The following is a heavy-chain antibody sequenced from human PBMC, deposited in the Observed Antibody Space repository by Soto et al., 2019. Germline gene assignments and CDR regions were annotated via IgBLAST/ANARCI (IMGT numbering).Heavy chain of an antibody. CDR3: ARRVWFGDAFDI. CDR1: GGSISSSSYY. J-gene: IGHJ3*02. V-gene: IGHV4-39*01. D-gene: IGHD3-10*01. Sequence: SETLSLTCTVSGGSISSSSYYWGWIRQPPGKGLEWIGSIYYSGSTYYNPSLKSRVTISVDTSKNQFSLKRSSVTAADTAVYYCARRVWFGDAFDIWGQGTMVTVSS. CDR2: IYYSGST.